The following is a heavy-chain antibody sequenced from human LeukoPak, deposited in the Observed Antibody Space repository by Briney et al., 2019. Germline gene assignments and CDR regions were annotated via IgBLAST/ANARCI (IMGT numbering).Heavy chain of an antibody. V-gene: IGHV4-59*02. J-gene: IGHJ5*02. D-gene: IGHD3/OR15-3a*01. Sequence: PSETLSLTCTVSGGAVNSYYWSWIRQTPGKGLEWIGYISHSGNTDYAPSLKSRVSMSLDTSKNQFSLKLSSVTAADTAVYYCARVQDGLGWFDPWGQGTLDTVSS. CDR2: ISHSGNT. CDR3: ARVQDGLGWFDP. CDR1: GGAVNSYY.